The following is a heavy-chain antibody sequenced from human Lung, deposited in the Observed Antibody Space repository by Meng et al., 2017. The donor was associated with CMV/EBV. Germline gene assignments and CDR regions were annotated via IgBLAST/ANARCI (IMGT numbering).Heavy chain of an antibody. CDR2: ISGSGGST. V-gene: IGHV3-23*01. CDR3: AKIWYDIVVVPAAPVY. J-gene: IGHJ4*02. Sequence: GEXXKISCAASGFTFSSYAMSWVRQAPGKGLEWVSAISGSGGSTYYADSVKGRFTISRDNSKNTLYLQMNSLRAEDTAVYYCAKIWYDIVVVPAAPVYWGQGTXVTLVS. D-gene: IGHD2-2*01. CDR1: GFTFSSYA.